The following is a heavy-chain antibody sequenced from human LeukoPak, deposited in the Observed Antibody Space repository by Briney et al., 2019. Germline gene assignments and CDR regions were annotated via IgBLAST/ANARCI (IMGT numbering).Heavy chain of an antibody. CDR2: INPNSGDN. Sequence: ASVTVSCTASGYTLTAYYMHWVRQAPGQGLEWMGWINPNSGDNDYAQKFRGRVTMTRDTSISTAYMELCNLRLDDTAVYYCARGYGLVGTLVDYWGEGTLVTVSS. V-gene: IGHV1-2*02. J-gene: IGHJ4*02. D-gene: IGHD1-7*01. CDR3: ARGYGLVGTLVDY. CDR1: GYTLTAYY.